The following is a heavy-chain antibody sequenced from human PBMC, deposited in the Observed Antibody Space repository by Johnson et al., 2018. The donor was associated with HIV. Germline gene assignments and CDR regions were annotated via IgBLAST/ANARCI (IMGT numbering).Heavy chain of an antibody. CDR2: MSFDGSNK. J-gene: IGHJ3*02. D-gene: IGHD1-20*01. CDR1: GFTFDDYG. V-gene: IGHV3-30*03. Sequence: VQLVESGGGVVRPGGSLRLSCAASGFTFDDYGMSWVRQAPGKGLEWVALMSFDGSNKYYADSVKGRFTISRDNSKNTLYLQMNSLRAEDTAVYYCARAEGLTGRNAFDIWGQGTMVTVSS. CDR3: ARAEGLTGRNAFDI.